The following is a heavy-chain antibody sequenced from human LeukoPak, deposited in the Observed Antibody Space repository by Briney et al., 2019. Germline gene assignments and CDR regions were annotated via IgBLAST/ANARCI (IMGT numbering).Heavy chain of an antibody. J-gene: IGHJ4*02. Sequence: PSETLSLTCAVSGDSITNRSHYWAWIRQSPEKGLEWIATIYFSGITYYNHFLKSRVTISVDTSKNQFSLNLNSVTAADTAVYYCARHLSQVTLLFDYWGQGTLVTVSS. CDR1: GDSITNRSHY. CDR3: ARHLSQVTLLFDY. CDR2: IYFSGIT. V-gene: IGHV4-39*01. D-gene: IGHD5-18*01.